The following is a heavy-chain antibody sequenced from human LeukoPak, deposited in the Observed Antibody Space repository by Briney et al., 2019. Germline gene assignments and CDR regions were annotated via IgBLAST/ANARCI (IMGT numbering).Heavy chain of an antibody. J-gene: IGHJ4*02. CDR1: GGSISSYY. Sequence: PSETLSLTCTVSGGSISSYYWSWLRQPPGKGLEWVGYIYYSGSTNYNPSLKSRVTISVDTSKYQFSLKLSSVTAADTAVYYCARGQQDSISGFDYWGQGTLVTVSS. D-gene: IGHD3-22*01. CDR2: IYYSGST. V-gene: IGHV4-59*01. CDR3: ARGQQDSISGFDY.